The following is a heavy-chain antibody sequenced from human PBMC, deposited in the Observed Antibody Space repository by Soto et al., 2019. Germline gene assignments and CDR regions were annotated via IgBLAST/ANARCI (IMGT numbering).Heavy chain of an antibody. CDR1: GDSLTSNSFF. CDR2: IYYSGTT. J-gene: IGHJ4*02. D-gene: IGHD3-10*01. CDR3: ARHNYGSGITYFDY. V-gene: IGHV4-39*01. Sequence: TLSLPRTVSGDSLTSNSFFWAWIRQPPGKGLEWIGSIYYSGTTYYNPSLKSRVTISVDRSKNQFSLKLNSMTAAGTAVYYCARHNYGSGITYFDYRGLGTLVTVSS.